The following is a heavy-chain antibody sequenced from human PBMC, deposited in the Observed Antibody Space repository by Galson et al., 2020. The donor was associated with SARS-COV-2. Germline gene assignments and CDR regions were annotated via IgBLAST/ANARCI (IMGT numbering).Heavy chain of an antibody. V-gene: IGHV3-23*01. J-gene: IGHJ4*02. CDR3: AKEPSSGWANN. CDR1: GFTFGNYA. Sequence: GESLKISCAASGFTFGNYAMGWVRQAPGKGLEWVSVISGSGGSTYYADSVKGRFTISRDNSKNTLYLQMNSLRAEDTAVYYCAKEPSSGWANNWGQGTLVTVSS. D-gene: IGHD6-19*01. CDR2: ISGSGGST.